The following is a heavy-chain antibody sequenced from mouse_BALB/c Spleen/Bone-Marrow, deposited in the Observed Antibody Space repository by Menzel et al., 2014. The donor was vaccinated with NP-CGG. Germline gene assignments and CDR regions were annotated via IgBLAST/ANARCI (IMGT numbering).Heavy chain of an antibody. CDR3: AAYYRYLAWFAY. CDR1: GFNIKDTY. V-gene: IGHV14-3*02. J-gene: IGHJ3*01. CDR2: IDPANGNT. Sequence: EVKLMESGAELVKPGASVKLSCTASGFNIKDTYMHWVKQRPGQGLEWIGRIDPANGNTKYDPKFQGKATITADTSSNTAYLQLSSLTSEDTAVYYCAAYYRYLAWFAYWGQGTLVTVSA. D-gene: IGHD2-14*01.